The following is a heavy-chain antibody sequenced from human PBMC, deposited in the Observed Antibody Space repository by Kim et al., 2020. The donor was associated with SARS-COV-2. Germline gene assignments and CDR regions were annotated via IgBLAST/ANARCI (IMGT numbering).Heavy chain of an antibody. CDR3: ARARASYQLLVRYYFDY. CDR2: MNPNSGNT. D-gene: IGHD2-2*01. V-gene: IGHV1-8*02. J-gene: IGHJ4*02. Sequence: ASVKVSCKASGYTFTSYDINWVRQATGQGLEWMGWMNPNSGNTGYAQKFQGRVTMTRNTSISTAYMELSSLRSEDTAVYYCARARASYQLLVRYYFDYWGQGTLVTVSS. CDR1: GYTFTSYD.